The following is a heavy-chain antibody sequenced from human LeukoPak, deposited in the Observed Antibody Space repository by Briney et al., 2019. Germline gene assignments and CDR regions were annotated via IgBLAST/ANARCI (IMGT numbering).Heavy chain of an antibody. D-gene: IGHD4-17*01. CDR1: GFTFNTAW. J-gene: IGHJ4*02. CDR3: VSHPLGDYRVR. Sequence: GGSLRLSCAASGFTFNTAWMTWVRQAPGKGLEWVGVIKSKTDGETRHYAAPVEGRFTISRDDSRTTLYLQMNSLKIEDTAVYYCVSHPLGDYRVRWGQGTLVTVSS. V-gene: IGHV3-15*01. CDR2: IKSKTDGETR.